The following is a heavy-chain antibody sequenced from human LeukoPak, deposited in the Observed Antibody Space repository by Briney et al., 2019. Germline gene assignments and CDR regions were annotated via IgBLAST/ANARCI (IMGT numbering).Heavy chain of an antibody. CDR3: ARSYCSSTSCYVDYYYYGMDV. Sequence: ASVKVSCKASGYTFTSYGISWVRQAPGQGLEWMGWISAYNGNTNYAQKLQGRVTMTTDTSTSTAYIELRSLRSDDTAVYYCARSYCSSTSCYVDYYYYGMDVWGQGTTVTVSS. CDR1: GYTFTSYG. J-gene: IGHJ6*02. V-gene: IGHV1-18*01. CDR2: ISAYNGNT. D-gene: IGHD2-2*01.